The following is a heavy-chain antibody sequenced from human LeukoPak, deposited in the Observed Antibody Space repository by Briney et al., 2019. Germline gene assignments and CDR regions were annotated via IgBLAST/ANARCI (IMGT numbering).Heavy chain of an antibody. Sequence: GGSLRLSCAASGFTFSNAWTSWVRQAPGKGLEWVGRIKSKTDGGTTDYAAPVKGRFTISRDDSKNTLYLQMNSLKTEDTAVYYCTTDSPYGSGLFDYWGQGTLVTVSS. CDR2: IKSKTDGGTT. V-gene: IGHV3-15*01. D-gene: IGHD3-10*01. J-gene: IGHJ4*02. CDR3: TTDSPYGSGLFDY. CDR1: GFTFSNAW.